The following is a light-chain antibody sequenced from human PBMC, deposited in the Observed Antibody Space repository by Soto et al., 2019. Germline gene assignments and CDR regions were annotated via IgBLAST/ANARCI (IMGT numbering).Light chain of an antibody. J-gene: IGLJ2*01. CDR2: DVN. Sequence: QSALTQPASVSGSPGQSITISCTGTRSDIGAYNFVSWYQQHPGEVPKLILYDVNVRPSGVSNRFSGSKSGNTASLTISGLQAEDEADYYFTSWTTSTTMIFGGGTQVTVL. CDR1: RSDIGAYNF. V-gene: IGLV2-14*03. CDR3: TSWTTSTTMI.